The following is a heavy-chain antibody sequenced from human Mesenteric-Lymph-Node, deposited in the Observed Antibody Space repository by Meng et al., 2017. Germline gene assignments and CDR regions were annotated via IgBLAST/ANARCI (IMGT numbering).Heavy chain of an antibody. J-gene: IGHJ4*02. V-gene: IGHV1-18*01. CDR2: ISGYNGDT. CDR1: GYTFTSNG. CDR3: AKDYYSDYVYDY. D-gene: IGHD4-11*01. Sequence: QVQVVQSGVEVKEPGASVKVSCKASGYTFTSNGIGWVRQAPGQGLEWMGWISGYNGDTNYAQRFQGRVSMTTDTSTSTAYMELRSLISDDTAVYYCAKDYYSDYVYDYWGQGTLVTVSS.